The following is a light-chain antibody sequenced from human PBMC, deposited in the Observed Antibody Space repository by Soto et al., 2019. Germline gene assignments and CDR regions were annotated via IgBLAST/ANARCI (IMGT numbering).Light chain of an antibody. Sequence: PGERATLSCRASQSISSTYLAWYQQKPGQAPRPLISAASNRATGTPDRFSGSGSGTDFTLTISILEPEDFAVYYCQQYGSSRWTFGQGTKVEVK. CDR2: AAS. CDR1: QSISSTY. V-gene: IGKV3-20*01. J-gene: IGKJ1*01. CDR3: QQYGSSRWT.